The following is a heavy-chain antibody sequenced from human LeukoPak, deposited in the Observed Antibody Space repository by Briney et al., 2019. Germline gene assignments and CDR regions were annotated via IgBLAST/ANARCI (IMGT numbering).Heavy chain of an antibody. D-gene: IGHD3-10*01. CDR2: FDPEDGET. J-gene: IGHJ3*02. CDR1: GYTLTELS. CDR3: ATDMVRGVIISAFDI. Sequence: ASVKVSCKVSGYTLTELSMHWVRQAPGKGLEWMGGFDPEDGETIYARKFQGRVTMTEDTSTDTAYMELSSLRSEDTAVYYCATDMVRGVIISAFDIWGQGTMVTVSS. V-gene: IGHV1-24*01.